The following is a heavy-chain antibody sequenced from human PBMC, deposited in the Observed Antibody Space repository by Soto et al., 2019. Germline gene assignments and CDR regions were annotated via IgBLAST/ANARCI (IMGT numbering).Heavy chain of an antibody. CDR2: INSDVSST. Sequence: EVQLVESGGGLVQPGGSLRLSCAASGFTFSSYWMHWVRQAPGKGLVWVSRINSDVSSTSYADSVKGQFTISRDNAKNTLYLQMNSLRAEDTAVYYCARETIGYCSGGSCYPYYYYYGMDVW. J-gene: IGHJ6*01. CDR3: ARETIGYCSGGSCYPYYYYYGMDV. V-gene: IGHV3-74*01. CDR1: GFTFSSYW. D-gene: IGHD2-15*01.